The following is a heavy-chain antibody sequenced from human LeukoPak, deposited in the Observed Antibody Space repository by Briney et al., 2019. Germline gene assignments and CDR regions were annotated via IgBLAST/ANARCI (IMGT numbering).Heavy chain of an antibody. CDR3: AKDRGDCYDY. J-gene: IGHJ4*02. Sequence: GGSVGLSGAASGFIFSSYGMHWVRQPSVKVLEWVAFIQYDGSHKFHADSVKDRLTISRDNSKNTLFLQMNSLRPEDTAVYYCAKDRGDCYDYWGQGALVTVSS. CDR1: GFIFSSYG. CDR2: IQYDGSHK. V-gene: IGHV3-30*02. D-gene: IGHD2-21*01.